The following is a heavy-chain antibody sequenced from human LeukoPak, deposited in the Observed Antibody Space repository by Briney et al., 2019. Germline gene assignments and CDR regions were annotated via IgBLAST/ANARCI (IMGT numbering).Heavy chain of an antibody. J-gene: IGHJ5*02. Sequence: SETLSLTCAVYGGSFSGYSWSWIRQPPGKGLEWIGEINHSGSTNYNPSLKSRVTISVDTSKNQFSLKLSSVTAADTAVYYCARAQKGYQLLLRRVSWFDPWGQGTLVTVSS. CDR2: INHSGST. CDR1: GGSFSGYS. CDR3: ARAQKGYQLLLRRVSWFDP. V-gene: IGHV4-34*01. D-gene: IGHD2-2*01.